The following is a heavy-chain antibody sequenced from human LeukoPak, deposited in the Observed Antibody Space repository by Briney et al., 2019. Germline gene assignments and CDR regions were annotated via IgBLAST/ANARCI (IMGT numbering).Heavy chain of an antibody. V-gene: IGHV3-15*01. J-gene: IGHJ5*02. CDR3: TTLRVGA. CDR2: ITSNADGAAT. Sequence: GGSLRLSCAASGFTFSTAWMDWVRQAPGKGPEWVGHITSNADGAATAYAAPVKGRFTISRDDSKNTAYLQIDSLKTEDTAVYYCTTLRVGAWGQGTLVTVST. D-gene: IGHD3-3*01. CDR1: GFTFSTAW.